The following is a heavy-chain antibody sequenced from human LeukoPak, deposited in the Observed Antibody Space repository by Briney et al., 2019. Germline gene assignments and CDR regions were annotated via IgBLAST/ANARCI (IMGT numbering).Heavy chain of an antibody. V-gene: IGHV1-18*01. J-gene: IGHJ4*02. CDR3: ARESAFGGVISPTYYFDY. Sequence: GASVKVSCKASGYTFTSYGISWVRQAPGQGLEWMGWISAYNGNTNYAQKLQGRVTMTTDTSTSTAYMELRTLRSDDTAVYYCARESAFGGVISPTYYFDYWGQGTLVTVSS. CDR1: GYTFTSYG. CDR2: ISAYNGNT. D-gene: IGHD3-16*02.